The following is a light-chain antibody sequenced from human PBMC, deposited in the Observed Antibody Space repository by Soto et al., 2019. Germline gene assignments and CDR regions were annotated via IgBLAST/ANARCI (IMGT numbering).Light chain of an antibody. J-gene: IGLJ2*01. Sequence: QSVLTQPASVSGSPGQSITISCTGTSSDVGSYDLVSWYRQYPGKAPKLMIYEVTKRPSGVSNRFSGSKSGNPASLTISGLPAEDEADYYCCSYAGSSTPVVFGGGTKLTVL. CDR3: CSYAGSSTPVV. CDR2: EVT. CDR1: SSDVGSYDL. V-gene: IGLV2-23*02.